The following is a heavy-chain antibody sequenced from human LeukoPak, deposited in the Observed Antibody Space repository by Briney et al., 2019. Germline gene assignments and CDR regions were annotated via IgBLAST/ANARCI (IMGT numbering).Heavy chain of an antibody. Sequence: GGSLRLSCAASGFTFSSYAMHWVRQAPGKGLEWVAVISYDGSNKYYADSVKGRFTISRDNSKNTLYLQMNSLRAEDTAVYYCARSWWDSSPFHYYYYYGMDVWGRGTTVTVSS. V-gene: IGHV3-30-3*01. CDR2: ISYDGSNK. D-gene: IGHD2-15*01. J-gene: IGHJ6*02. CDR3: ARSWWDSSPFHYYYYYGMDV. CDR1: GFTFSSYA.